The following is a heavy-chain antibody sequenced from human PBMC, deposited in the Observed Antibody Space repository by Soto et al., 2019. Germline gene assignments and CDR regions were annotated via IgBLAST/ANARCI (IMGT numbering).Heavy chain of an antibody. Sequence: PVGSLSLSFAASGFTSGTTDMSWVRQAHGEGLEWVSTIDGSGGITDYADSVKGRFTISRDNSRNTVYLQMNSLRGDDTALYYCVKNSGWFNTWGQGALVTVSS. V-gene: IGHV3-23*01. J-gene: IGHJ5*02. CDR3: VKNSGWFNT. CDR2: IDGSGGIT. CDR1: GFTSGTTD. D-gene: IGHD3-10*01.